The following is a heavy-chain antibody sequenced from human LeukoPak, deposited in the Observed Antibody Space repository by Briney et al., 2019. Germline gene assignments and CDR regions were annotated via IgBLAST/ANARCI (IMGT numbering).Heavy chain of an antibody. Sequence: GGTLRLSCAASGFTFSSYGMSWVRQAPGKGLEWVSAISASGGSTYYADSVKGRFTISRDSSKNTLFLQMNRLRPEDAAVYYCAKALVTTCRGAFCYPFDYWGRGTLVTVSS. CDR2: ISASGGST. V-gene: IGHV3-23*01. CDR3: AKALVTTCRGAFCYPFDY. D-gene: IGHD2-15*01. J-gene: IGHJ4*02. CDR1: GFTFSSYG.